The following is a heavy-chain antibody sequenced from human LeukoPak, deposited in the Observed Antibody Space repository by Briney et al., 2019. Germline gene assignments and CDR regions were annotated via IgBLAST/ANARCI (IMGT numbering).Heavy chain of an antibody. V-gene: IGHV3-48*01. CDR1: GFTFSSYR. CDR3: ARDLGNYYGSGSYTLDY. CDR2: ISSSSSTI. J-gene: IGHJ4*02. Sequence: PGGSLRLSCAASGFTFSSYRMKWVRQAPGKGLEWVSYISSSSSTIYYADSVKGRFTISRDNAKNSLYLQMNSLRAEDTAVYYCARDLGNYYGSGSYTLDYWGQGTLVTVSS. D-gene: IGHD3-10*01.